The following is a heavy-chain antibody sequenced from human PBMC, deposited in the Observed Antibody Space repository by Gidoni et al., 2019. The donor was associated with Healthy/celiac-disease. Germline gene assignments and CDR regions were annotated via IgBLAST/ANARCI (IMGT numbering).Heavy chain of an antibody. Sequence: QVQLVESGGGVVQPGRSLRLSCAASGFPFSSYAMHWVRQAPGKGLEWVAVISYDGSNKYYADSVKGRFTISRDNSKNTLYLQMNSLRAEDTAVYYCAREVRESRGVIIKHFDYWGQGTLVTVSS. CDR3: AREVRESRGVIIKHFDY. V-gene: IGHV3-30-3*01. CDR2: ISYDGSNK. D-gene: IGHD3-10*01. CDR1: GFPFSSYA. J-gene: IGHJ4*02.